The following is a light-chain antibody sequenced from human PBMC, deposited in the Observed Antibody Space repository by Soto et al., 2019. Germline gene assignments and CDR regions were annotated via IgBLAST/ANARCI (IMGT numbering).Light chain of an antibody. J-gene: IGKJ1*01. CDR3: QQYTDWPLT. Sequence: DIVTTQCPGTLSVSPGETATLSCRASHSVSCSLAWYQQKPGQAPRLLISGASTRAAGIPARFSGSGSGTDFTLTISRLEPEDFAVYYCQQYTDWPLTFGQGTKVDIK. CDR1: HSVSCS. V-gene: IGKV3-15*01. CDR2: GAS.